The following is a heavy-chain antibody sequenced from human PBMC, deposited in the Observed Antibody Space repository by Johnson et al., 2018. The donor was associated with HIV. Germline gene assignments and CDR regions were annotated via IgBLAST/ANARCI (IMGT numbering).Heavy chain of an antibody. CDR2: ISSSGSNK. J-gene: IGHJ3*02. Sequence: GFTFSDYYMSWIRQAPGKGLEWVSYISSSGSNKYYADSVKGRFTISRDNSKNTLYLQMNSLRAEDTAVYYCARLEELLRAFDIWGQGTMVTVSS. V-gene: IGHV3-11*04. CDR3: ARLEELLRAFDI. CDR1: GFTFSDYY. D-gene: IGHD1-26*01.